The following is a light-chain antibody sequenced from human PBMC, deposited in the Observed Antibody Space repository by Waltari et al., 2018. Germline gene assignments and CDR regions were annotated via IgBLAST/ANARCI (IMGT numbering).Light chain of an antibody. CDR3: AAWDDNLTGPL. CDR1: SSNIGGNF. V-gene: IGLV1-47*01. CDR2: KNN. Sequence: SVLTQPPSASGTPGQTVTIPCSGSSSNIGGNFVYWYQQLPGMAPHPLIEKNNPRRSGVPDRFSGSKSGTSASLAISGLRSDDEAEYYCAAWDDNLTGPLFGGGTKVTVL. J-gene: IGLJ3*02.